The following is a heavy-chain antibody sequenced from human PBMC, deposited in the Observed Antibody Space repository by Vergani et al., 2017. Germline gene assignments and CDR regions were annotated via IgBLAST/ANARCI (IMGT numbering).Heavy chain of an antibody. CDR2: ISGFSGDT. CDR1: NYTFRSFG. CDR3: ARDFPWEYDIMAGPIGYFYAMDV. V-gene: IGHV1-18*01. J-gene: IGHJ6*02. Sequence: QSQLVQSGAEVRKPGASLKVSCKSFNYTFRSFGITWVRQAPGQGLEWMGWISGFSGDTNYAQKFQDRVTMTTDTSTATAYMELRNLRSDDTAVYYCARDFPWEYDIMAGPIGYFYAMDVWGQGTAVTVS. D-gene: IGHD3-16*01.